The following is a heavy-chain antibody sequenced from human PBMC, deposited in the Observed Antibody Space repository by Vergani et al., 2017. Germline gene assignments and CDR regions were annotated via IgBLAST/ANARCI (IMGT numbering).Heavy chain of an antibody. Sequence: QVQLQESGPGLVKPSQTLSLTCTVSGGSISSGGSYWSWIRQHPGKGLEWIGYIYYSGSTYYNPSLKSRVTISVDTSKNQFSLKLSSVTAADTAVYYCARAVLGPLTGAEYFQHWGQGTLVTVSS. CDR1: GGSISSGGSY. CDR2: IYYSGST. CDR3: ARAVLGPLTGAEYFQH. D-gene: IGHD1-14*01. V-gene: IGHV4-31*03. J-gene: IGHJ1*01.